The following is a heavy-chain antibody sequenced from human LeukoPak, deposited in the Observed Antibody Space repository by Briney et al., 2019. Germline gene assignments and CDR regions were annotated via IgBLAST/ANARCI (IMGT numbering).Heavy chain of an antibody. J-gene: IGHJ4*02. CDR3: ARDRGYCSGGSCSAFDY. V-gene: IGHV1-18*01. CDR1: GYTFTSYG. D-gene: IGHD2-15*01. CDR2: ISAYNGNT. Sequence: PGASVKVSCKASGYTFTSYGISWVRQAPGRGLEWMGWISAYNGNTNYAQKLQGRVTMTTDTSTSTAYMELRSLRSDDTAVYYCARDRGYCSGGSCSAFDYWGQGTLVTVSS.